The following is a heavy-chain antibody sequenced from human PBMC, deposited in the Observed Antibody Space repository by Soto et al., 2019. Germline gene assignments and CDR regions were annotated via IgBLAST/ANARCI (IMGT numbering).Heavy chain of an antibody. CDR3: ARVGPWVPYYYDSSPYTFENWLDP. V-gene: IGHV4-30-4*01. J-gene: IGHJ5*02. CDR2: ITYSGNT. D-gene: IGHD3-22*01. Sequence: TLSLTCTVSGGSINNAEDNWTWIRQPPGKGLEYIGYITYSGNTFYKSSLKSRIKMSVDTSKNQFSLILNSVTAADTAVYYCARVGPWVPYYYDSSPYTFENWLDPWGQGTLVTVSS. CDR1: GGSINNAEDN.